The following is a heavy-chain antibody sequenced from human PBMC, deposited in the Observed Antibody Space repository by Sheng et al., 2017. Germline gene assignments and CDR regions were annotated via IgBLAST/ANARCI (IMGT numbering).Heavy chain of an antibody. CDR3: AKDVSSFSDYGDYNRGAFDI. CDR2: ISGSGGST. Sequence: EVQLVESGGGLVQPGGSLRLSCAASGFTFSSYAMSWVRQAPGKGLEWVSAISGSGGSTYYADSVKGRFTISRDNSKNTLYLQMNSLRAEDTAVYYCAKDVSSFSDYGDYNRGAFDIVGPRDNRSPS. D-gene: IGHD4-17*01. J-gene: IGHJ3*02. CDR1: GFTFSSYA. V-gene: IGHV3-23*04.